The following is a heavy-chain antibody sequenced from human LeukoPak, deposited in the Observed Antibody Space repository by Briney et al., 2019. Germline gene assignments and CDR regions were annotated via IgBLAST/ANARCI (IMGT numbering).Heavy chain of an antibody. CDR2: ISGSGST. CDR3: AKDHDYGDDY. V-gene: IGHV3-23*01. D-gene: IGHD4-17*01. CDR1: GFTFSSYA. Sequence: PGGSLRLSCAASGFTFSSYAMSWVRQAPGKGLEWVSAISGSGSTYYEASVKGRFTISRDNSKNTLYLQMNSLRAEDTALYYCAKDHDYGDDYWGQGTLVTVSS. J-gene: IGHJ4*02.